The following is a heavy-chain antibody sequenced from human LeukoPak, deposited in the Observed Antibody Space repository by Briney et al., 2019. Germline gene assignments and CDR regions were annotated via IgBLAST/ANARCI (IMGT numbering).Heavy chain of an antibody. Sequence: SETLSLTCTVSGGSISSSTYYWGWIRQPPGKGLEWIGSINYSGTTYYNPSLKSRVTISVDTSKNQFSLKLSSVTAADTAVYYCARLSGTAMVTQDYWGQGTLVTVSS. V-gene: IGHV4-39*01. CDR1: GGSISSSTYY. CDR3: ARLSGTAMVTQDY. D-gene: IGHD5-18*01. CDR2: INYSGTT. J-gene: IGHJ4*02.